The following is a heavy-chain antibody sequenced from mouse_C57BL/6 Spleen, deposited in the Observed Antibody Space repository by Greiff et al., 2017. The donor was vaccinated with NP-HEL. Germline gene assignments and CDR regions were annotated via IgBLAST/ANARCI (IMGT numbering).Heavy chain of an antibody. D-gene: IGHD1-1*01. CDR1: GYTFTSYW. CDR2: IDPSDSYT. V-gene: IGHV1-59*01. J-gene: IGHJ4*01. Sequence: QVQLQQSGAELVRPGTSVKLSCKASGYTFTSYWMHWVKQRPGQGLEWIGVIDPSDSYTNYNQKFKGKATLTVDTSSSTAYMQLSSLTSEDSAVYYCARRTTVVFDAMDYWGQGTSVTVSS. CDR3: ARRTTVVFDAMDY.